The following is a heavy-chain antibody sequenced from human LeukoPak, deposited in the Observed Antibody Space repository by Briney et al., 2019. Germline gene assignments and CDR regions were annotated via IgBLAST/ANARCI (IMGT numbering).Heavy chain of an antibody. CDR3: AKISHYDILTGLFDY. V-gene: IGHV3-23*01. D-gene: IGHD3-9*01. Sequence: GGSLRLSCAASGFTFSSYAMSWVRQAPGKGLEWVSAISGSGGSTYYADSVKGRFTISRDNSKNTLYLQMNSLRAEDTAVYYCAKISHYDILTGLFDYWGQGTLVTVSS. CDR1: GFTFSSYA. CDR2: ISGSGGST. J-gene: IGHJ4*02.